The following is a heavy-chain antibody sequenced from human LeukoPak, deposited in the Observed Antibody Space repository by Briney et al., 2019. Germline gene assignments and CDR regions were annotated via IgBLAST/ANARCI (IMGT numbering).Heavy chain of an antibody. CDR1: GGSFSGYY. Sequence: SETLSLTCAVYGGSFSGYYWSRIRQPPGKGLEWIGEINHSGSTNYNPSLKSRVTISIDTSKNQFSLKLSSVTAADTALYYWGRGPGTWYYYWGQGTLVTVSS. CDR3: GRGPGTWYYY. V-gene: IGHV4-34*01. D-gene: IGHD6-13*01. CDR2: INHSGST. J-gene: IGHJ4*02.